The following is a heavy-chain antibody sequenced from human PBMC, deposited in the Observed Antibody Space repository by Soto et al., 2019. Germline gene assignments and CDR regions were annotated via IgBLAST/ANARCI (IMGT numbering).Heavy chain of an antibody. V-gene: IGHV1-3*04. CDR3: ASNGIVCSYVFGHFAY. CDR1: GYTFTSYA. J-gene: IGHJ4*02. CDR2: FKTGNDNT. D-gene: IGHD3-10*02. Sequence: QVQLVQSGAEVKKPGASVKVSCKASGYTFTSYAMHWVRQAPGKRLEWMGWFKTGNDNTKYLQNFQGRVTFTRDTSASTAYRELRRLRSEDTGVYYCASNGIVCSYVFGHFAYWGQGTLLTDSS.